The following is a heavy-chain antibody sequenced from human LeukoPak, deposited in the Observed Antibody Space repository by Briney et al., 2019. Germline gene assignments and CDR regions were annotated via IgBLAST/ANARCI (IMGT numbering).Heavy chain of an antibody. D-gene: IGHD3-22*01. CDR3: VKEERLDSSGYYYFDY. Sequence: GGSLRLSCAASGFTFDDHGMSWVRQAPGKGLEWVSGINWNGGSTGYADSVKGRFTISRDNAKNSLYLQMNSLRAEDTAVYYCVKEERLDSSGYYYFDYWGQGTLVTVSS. V-gene: IGHV3-20*04. J-gene: IGHJ4*02. CDR1: GFTFDDHG. CDR2: INWNGGST.